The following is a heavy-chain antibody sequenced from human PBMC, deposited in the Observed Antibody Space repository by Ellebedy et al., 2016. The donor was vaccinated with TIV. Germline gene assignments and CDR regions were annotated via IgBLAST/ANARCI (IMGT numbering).Heavy chain of an antibody. D-gene: IGHD4-17*01. J-gene: IGHJ5*02. V-gene: IGHV3-7*01. CDR2: IYQDGSNQ. Sequence: GGSLRLSCVASGFSFRSYWMSWVCQAPGKGLEWVANIYQDGSNQYYVDSVKGRFTISRDNANKSLCLQMNSLRGEDTAVYYCARRGSYGDYAIQINSWFDRWGRGTLVTVSS. CDR1: GFSFRSYW. CDR3: ARRGSYGDYAIQINSWFDR.